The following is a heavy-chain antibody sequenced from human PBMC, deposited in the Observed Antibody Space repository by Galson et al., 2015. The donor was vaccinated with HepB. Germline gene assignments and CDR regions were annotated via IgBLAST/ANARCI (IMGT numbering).Heavy chain of an antibody. Sequence: SVKVSCKASGYTFTSYAMHWVRQAPGQRLEWMGWINAGNGNTKYSQKFQGRVTITRDTSASTAYMELSSLRSEDTAVYYCARDHLRAAAGTPFDYWGQGTLVTVSS. J-gene: IGHJ4*02. CDR1: GYTFTSYA. D-gene: IGHD6-13*01. V-gene: IGHV1-3*01. CDR2: INAGNGNT. CDR3: ARDHLRAAAGTPFDY.